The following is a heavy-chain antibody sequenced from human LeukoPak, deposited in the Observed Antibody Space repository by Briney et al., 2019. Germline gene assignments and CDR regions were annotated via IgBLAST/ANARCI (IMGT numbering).Heavy chain of an antibody. CDR2: FDPEDGET. J-gene: IGHJ6*02. Sequence: ASVKVSCKVSGYTLTELSMHWVRQAPGKGLEWMGGFDPEDGETIYAQKFQGRATMTEDTSTDTAYMELSSLRSEDTAVYYCATDVQRRVADGNFYYYYYGMDVWGQGTTVTVSS. V-gene: IGHV1-24*01. CDR1: GYTLTELS. CDR3: ATDVQRRVADGNFYYYYYGMDV. D-gene: IGHD1-14*01.